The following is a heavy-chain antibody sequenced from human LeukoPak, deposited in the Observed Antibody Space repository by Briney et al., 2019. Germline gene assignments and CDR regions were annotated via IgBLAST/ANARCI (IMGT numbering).Heavy chain of an antibody. J-gene: IGHJ6*03. CDR1: GYTFTSYG. CDR2: ISAYNGNT. CDR3: ARAEYYYGSGSYSLPNYYYYYMDV. D-gene: IGHD3-10*01. V-gene: IGHV1-18*01. Sequence: GASVKVSCKASGYTFTSYGISWVRQAPGQGLEWMGWISAYNGNTNYAQKLQGRVTMTTDTSTSTAYMELRSLRSDDTAVHYCARAEYYYGSGSYSLPNYYYYYMDVWGKGTTVTVSS.